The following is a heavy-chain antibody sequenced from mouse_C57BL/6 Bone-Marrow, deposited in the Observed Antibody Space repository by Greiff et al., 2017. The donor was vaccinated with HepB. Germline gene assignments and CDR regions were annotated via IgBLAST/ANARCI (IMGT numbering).Heavy chain of an antibody. D-gene: IGHD2-10*01. CDR3: AREGAYSYYFDY. J-gene: IGHJ2*01. Sequence: QVQLQQSGAELVRPGASVTLSCKASGYTFTDYEMHWVKQTPVHGLEWIGAIDPETGGTAYNQKFKGKAILTADKSSSTAYMELRSLTSEDSAVYFCAREGAYSYYFDYWGQGTTLTVSS. CDR1: GYTFTDYE. V-gene: IGHV1-15*01. CDR2: IDPETGGT.